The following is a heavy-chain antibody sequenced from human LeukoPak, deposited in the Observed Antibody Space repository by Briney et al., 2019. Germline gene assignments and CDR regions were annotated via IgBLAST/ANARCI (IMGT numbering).Heavy chain of an antibody. CDR3: ATPPLSSMATKSEYYFDY. CDR2: ITNYNDDT. V-gene: IGHV1-18*01. Sequence: LVKVSCKASGYTFTTYGLSWVRQAPGQGLEGMGWITNYNDDTNYAQKLQGRVTMTTDTSTSTAYMELRNLRSDDTAVYYCATPPLSSMATKSEYYFDYWGQGTLVTVSS. J-gene: IGHJ4*02. D-gene: IGHD5-24*01. CDR1: GYTFTTYG.